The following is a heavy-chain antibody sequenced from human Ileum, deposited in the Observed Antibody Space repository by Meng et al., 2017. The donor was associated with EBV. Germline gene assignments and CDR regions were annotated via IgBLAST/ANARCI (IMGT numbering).Heavy chain of an antibody. V-gene: IGHV3-53*01. CDR2: IYTGGST. D-gene: IGHD5-12*01. J-gene: IGHJ4*02. Sequence: QLGGSGGGLSHAVGSLRLSVAASGFTVSSNYMSWVRQAPGKGLEWVSVIYTGGSTYYADSVKGRFTISRDNSKNTLYLQMNSLRGEDTAVYYCASKSEGYDHWGQGTLVTVSS. CDR1: GFTVSSNY. CDR3: ASKSEGYDH.